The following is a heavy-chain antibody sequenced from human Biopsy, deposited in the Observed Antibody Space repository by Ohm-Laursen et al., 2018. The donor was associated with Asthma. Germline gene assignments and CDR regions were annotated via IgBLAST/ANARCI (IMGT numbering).Heavy chain of an antibody. V-gene: IGHV1-69*13. CDR3: ARKAGSCISRTCYSLDF. CDR1: GGTFNTYV. J-gene: IGHJ4*02. Sequence: SVKVSCKSLGGTFNTYVIGWVRQAPGQGLEWMGGTNSALGTTTYPQKFQDRVTITADDSTSTVYMELSSLRSEDTAVYYCARKAGSCISRTCYSLDFWGQGTLVTVSS. D-gene: IGHD2-2*01. CDR2: TNSALGTT.